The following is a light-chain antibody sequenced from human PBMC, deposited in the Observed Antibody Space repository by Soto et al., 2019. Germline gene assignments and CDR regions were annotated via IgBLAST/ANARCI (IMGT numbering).Light chain of an antibody. Sequence: QSALTQPASVSGSPGQSITISCTGSSSDIGAFNYVACYQQHPGKAPKLIIHGVTNRPSGVSSRFSGSKSDYTASLTISGLQAEDEADYYCSSYTTAFFYVFGTGTKVTVL. J-gene: IGLJ1*01. CDR1: SSDIGAFNY. V-gene: IGLV2-14*01. CDR3: SSYTTAFFYV. CDR2: GVT.